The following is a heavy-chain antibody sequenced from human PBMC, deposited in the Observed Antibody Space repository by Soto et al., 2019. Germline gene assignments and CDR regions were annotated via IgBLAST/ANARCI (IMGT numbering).Heavy chain of an antibody. V-gene: IGHV4-34*01. CDR2: INHSGST. J-gene: IGHJ5*02. CDR1: GGSFSGYY. D-gene: IGHD6-19*01. Sequence: ETLSLTCAVYGGSFSGYYWSWIRQPPGKGLEWIGEINHSGSTNYNPSLKSRVTISVDTSKNQFSLKLSSVTAADTAVYYCARGSPTYSSGWYSGWFDPWGQGTLVTV. CDR3: ARGSPTYSSGWYSGWFDP.